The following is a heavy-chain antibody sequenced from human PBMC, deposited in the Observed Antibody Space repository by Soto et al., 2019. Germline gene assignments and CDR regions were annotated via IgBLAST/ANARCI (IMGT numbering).Heavy chain of an antibody. CDR3: ARGVAVAGTDAFDI. V-gene: IGHV1-69*02. Sequence: QVQLVQSGAEVKKPGSSVKVSCKASGGTFSSYTISWVRQAPGQGLEWMGRIIPILGIANYAQKFQGRVTITADKSTSTAYMELSSLRSEDTAVYYCARGVAVAGTDAFDIWGQGTMVTVSS. CDR2: IIPILGIA. CDR1: GGTFSSYT. J-gene: IGHJ3*02. D-gene: IGHD6-19*01.